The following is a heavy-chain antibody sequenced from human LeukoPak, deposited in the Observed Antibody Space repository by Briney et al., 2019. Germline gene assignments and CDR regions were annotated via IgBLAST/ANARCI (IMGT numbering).Heavy chain of an antibody. J-gene: IGHJ4*02. V-gene: IGHV4-34*01. CDR3: ARGDIATPGAAFDS. Sequence: SETLSLTCAVYGGSFSGYYWNWIRQPPGKGLEWIGEINHSGSANYNLSLKSRVSMSVDTSKNQFSLRLTSVTAADTAVYYCARGDIATPGAAFDSWGQGTLIIVSS. D-gene: IGHD6-13*01. CDR2: INHSGSA. CDR1: GGSFSGYY.